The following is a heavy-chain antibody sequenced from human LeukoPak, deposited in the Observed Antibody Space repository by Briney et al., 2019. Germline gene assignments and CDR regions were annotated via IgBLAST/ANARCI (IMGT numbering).Heavy chain of an antibody. D-gene: IGHD3-22*01. V-gene: IGHV4-4*07. CDR2: IYTSGST. CDR1: GGSISIYY. J-gene: IGHJ3*02. CDR3: ARVYYYDSSGYLDAFDI. Sequence: SETLSLTCTVSGGSISIYYWSWIRQPAGKGLEWIGRIYTSGSTNYNPSLKSRVTMSVDTSKNQFSLRLSSVTAADTAVYYCARVYYYDSSGYLDAFDIWGQGTMVTVSS.